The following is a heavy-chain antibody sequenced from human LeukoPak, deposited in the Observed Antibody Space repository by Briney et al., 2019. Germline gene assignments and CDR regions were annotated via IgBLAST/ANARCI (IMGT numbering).Heavy chain of an antibody. D-gene: IGHD2-2*01. CDR1: GYSISSGYY. CDR2: IYHSGST. V-gene: IGHV4-38-2*02. Sequence: PSETLSLTCTVSGYSISSGYYWGWIRQPPGKGLEWIGSIYHSGSTYYNPSLKSRVTISVDTSKNQFSLKLSSVTAADTAVYYCARDGSRIPPYYYFDYWGQGTLVTVSS. CDR3: ARDGSRIPPYYYFDY. J-gene: IGHJ4*02.